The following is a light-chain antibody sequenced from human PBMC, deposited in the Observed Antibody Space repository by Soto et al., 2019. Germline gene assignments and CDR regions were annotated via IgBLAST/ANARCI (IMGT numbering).Light chain of an antibody. J-gene: IGKJ1*01. Sequence: DIVMTQSPDSLAVSLGERATINCKSSQSLLYSSNNKNYLAWYQQKPGQPPKLLIYWASTRESGVPDRFSGSGSGTDFTLTISGLQAEDVAVYYCQQDYSSPLWTFGQGTKVEIK. CDR3: QQDYSSPLWT. CDR2: WAS. V-gene: IGKV4-1*01. CDR1: QSLLYSSNNKNY.